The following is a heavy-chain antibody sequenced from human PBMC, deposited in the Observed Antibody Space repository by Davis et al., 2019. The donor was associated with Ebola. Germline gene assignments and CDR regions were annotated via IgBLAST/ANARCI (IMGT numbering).Heavy chain of an antibody. CDR1: GYTFTSYG. V-gene: IGHV1-18*01. CDR3: ARVLPVFGVVGNYYYGMDV. Sequence: AASVKVSCKASGYTFTSYGISWVRQAPGQGLEWMGWISAYNGNTNYAQKLQGRVTMTTDTSTSTAYMELRSLRSDDTAVYYCARVLPVFGVVGNYYYGMDVWGQGTTVTVSS. J-gene: IGHJ6*02. D-gene: IGHD3-3*01. CDR2: ISAYNGNT.